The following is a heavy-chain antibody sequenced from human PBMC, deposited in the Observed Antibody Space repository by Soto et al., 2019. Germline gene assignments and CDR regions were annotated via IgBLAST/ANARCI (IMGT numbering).Heavy chain of an antibody. CDR3: AKDLVVVVVAATPQEEYFQH. D-gene: IGHD2-15*01. CDR2: ISGSGGST. J-gene: IGHJ1*01. V-gene: IGHV3-23*01. Sequence: GGSLRLSCAASGFTFSSYAMSWVRQAPGKGLEWVSAISGSGGSTYYADSVKGRFTISRDNSKNTLYLQMNSLRAEDTAVYYCAKDLVVVVVAATPQEEYFQHWGQGTLVTVSS. CDR1: GFTFSSYA.